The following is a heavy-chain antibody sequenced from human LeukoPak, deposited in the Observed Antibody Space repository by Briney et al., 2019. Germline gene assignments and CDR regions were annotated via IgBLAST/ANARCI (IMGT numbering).Heavy chain of an antibody. D-gene: IGHD2-15*01. V-gene: IGHV4-59*01. Sequence: MPSETLSLTCTVSGGSISSYYWSWIRQPPGKGLEWIGYIYYSGSTNYNPSLKSRVTISVDTSKNQFSLKLSSVTAADTAVYYCARDSSGGISDAFDIWGQGTMVTVSS. J-gene: IGHJ3*02. CDR1: GGSISSYY. CDR3: ARDSSGGISDAFDI. CDR2: IYYSGST.